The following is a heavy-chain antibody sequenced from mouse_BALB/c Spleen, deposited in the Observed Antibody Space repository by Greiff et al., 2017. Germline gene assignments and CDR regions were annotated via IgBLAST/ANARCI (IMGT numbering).Heavy chain of an antibody. V-gene: IGHV5-9-1*01. D-gene: IGHD2-1*01. CDR1: GFTFSSYA. J-gene: IGHJ4*01. CDR2: ISSGGSYT. Sequence: EVMLVESGGGLVKPGGSLKLSCAASGFTFSSYAMSWVRQTPEKRLEWVATISSGGSYTYYPDSVKGRFTISRDNAKNTLYLQMSSLRSEDTAMYYCSFYYGNSSYAMDYWGQGTSVTVSS. CDR3: SFYYGNSSYAMDY.